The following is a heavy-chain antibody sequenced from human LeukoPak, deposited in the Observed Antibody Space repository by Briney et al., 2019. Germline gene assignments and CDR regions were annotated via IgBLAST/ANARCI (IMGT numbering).Heavy chain of an antibody. CDR1: GFTFSSYS. D-gene: IGHD3-3*01. CDR3: ARDRQITIPDYMDV. CDR2: ISRSSSTI. V-gene: IGHV3-48*04. Sequence: GGSLRLSCAASGFTFSSYSMNWVRQAPGKGLEWVSYISRSSSTIYYADSVKGRFTISRDNAKNSLYLQMNSLRAEDTAVYYCARDRQITIPDYMDVWGKGTTVTVSS. J-gene: IGHJ6*03.